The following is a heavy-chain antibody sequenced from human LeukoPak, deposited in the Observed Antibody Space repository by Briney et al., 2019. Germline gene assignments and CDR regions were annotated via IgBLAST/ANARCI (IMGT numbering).Heavy chain of an antibody. J-gene: IGHJ5*02. CDR1: GGSIINSNW. CDR2: IDHSGST. CDR3: ARSRAFNSGAFDP. V-gene: IGHV4-4*02. D-gene: IGHD1-26*01. Sequence: SGTLSLTCAVSGGSIINSNWWSWVRQPPGKGLEWIGEIDHSGSTSYNPSLKSRVTMSVDRSQNQFSLRLSTVTAADTAVYYCARSRAFNSGAFDPWGQGSLVTVSS.